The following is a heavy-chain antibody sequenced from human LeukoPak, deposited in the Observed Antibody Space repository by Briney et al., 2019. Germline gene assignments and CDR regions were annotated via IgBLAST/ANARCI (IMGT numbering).Heavy chain of an antibody. CDR3: ARDSSYKFDP. D-gene: IGHD6-6*01. CDR2: IYYSGST. CDR1: GASISSYY. V-gene: IGHV4-59*01. J-gene: IGHJ5*02. Sequence: SETLSLTCTVSGASISSYYWSWIRQPPGKGLEWIGYIYYSGSTNYNPSLKSRVTISVDTSKNQFSLKLSSVTAADTAVYYCARDSSYKFDPWGQGTLVTVSS.